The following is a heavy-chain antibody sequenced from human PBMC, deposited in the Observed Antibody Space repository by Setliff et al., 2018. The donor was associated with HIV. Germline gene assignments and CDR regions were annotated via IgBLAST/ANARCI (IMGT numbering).Heavy chain of an antibody. D-gene: IGHD3-10*01. V-gene: IGHV3-30-3*01. Sequence: GGSLRLSCAGSGFTFDYYAMAWVRQAPGKGLEWVAVISYDGFNKYYADSVKGRFTISRDNSKNTLYLQMNSLRAGDTAVYYCARMSDGSGSYYYYYGMDVWGQGTTVTVSS. CDR2: ISYDGFNK. CDR3: ARMSDGSGSYYYYYGMDV. CDR1: GFTFDYYA. J-gene: IGHJ6*02.